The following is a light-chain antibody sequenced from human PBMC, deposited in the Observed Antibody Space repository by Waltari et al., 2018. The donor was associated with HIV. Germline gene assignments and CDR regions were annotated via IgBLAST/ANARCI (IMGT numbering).Light chain of an antibody. J-gene: IGLJ3*02. V-gene: IGLV6-57*01. CDR3: QSYDGTNWV. CDR1: SGSIGSAY. Sequence: NFVLPQPHSVSESPGKTVIIPCTRSSGSIGSAYVQWYQQRPGSSPSTVIYADYQRPSGVPDRFSGSVDSSSNSASLTISGLRSDDEADYYCQSYDGTNWVFGGGTKLTVL. CDR2: ADY.